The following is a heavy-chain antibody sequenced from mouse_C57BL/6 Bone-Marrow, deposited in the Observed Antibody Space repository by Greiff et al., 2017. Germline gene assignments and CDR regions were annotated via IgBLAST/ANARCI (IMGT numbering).Heavy chain of an antibody. Sequence: EVMLVESVAELVRPGASVKLSCTASGFNIKTTYMHWVRQRPEQGLEWIGRIDPAKGNTKYAPKFQGKATITADTSSNTAYLQLSSLTSEDTAIYYCARERLDSSGWVAYWGQGTLVTVSA. CDR1: GFNIKTTY. V-gene: IGHV14-3*01. D-gene: IGHD3-2*02. CDR3: ARERLDSSGWVAY. CDR2: IDPAKGNT. J-gene: IGHJ3*01.